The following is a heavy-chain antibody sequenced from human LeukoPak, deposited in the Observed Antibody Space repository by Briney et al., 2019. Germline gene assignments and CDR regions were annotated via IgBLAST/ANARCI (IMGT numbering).Heavy chain of an antibody. V-gene: IGHV3-53*01. CDR1: GFTVSSNH. CDR3: ARVQTTSVYYHGMDV. D-gene: IGHD4-17*01. Sequence: HPGGSLRLSCAASGFTVSSNHMSWVRQAPGKGLEWVSVIYRGGSTYYADSVKGRFTISRDNSKNTLYLQMNSLRAEDTAVYYRARVQTTSVYYHGMDVWGQGTTVTVSS. CDR2: IYRGGST. J-gene: IGHJ6*02.